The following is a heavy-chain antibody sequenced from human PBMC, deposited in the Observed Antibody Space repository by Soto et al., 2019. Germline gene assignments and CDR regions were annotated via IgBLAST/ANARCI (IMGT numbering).Heavy chain of an antibody. D-gene: IGHD2-15*01. CDR2: ISSNGGST. Sequence: PGGSLRLSCSVSGFTFSSYAMHWVRQAPGKGLEYVSAISSNGGSTYYADSVKGRFTISRDNSKNTLYLQMSSLRAEDTAVYYCVKDAYCSGGSCYSNWFDPWGQGTLVTVSS. CDR3: VKDAYCSGGSCYSNWFDP. CDR1: GFTFSSYA. J-gene: IGHJ5*02. V-gene: IGHV3-64D*06.